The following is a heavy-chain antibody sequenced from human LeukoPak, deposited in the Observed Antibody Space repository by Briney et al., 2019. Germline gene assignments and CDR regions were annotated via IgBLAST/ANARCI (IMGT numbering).Heavy chain of an antibody. D-gene: IGHD1-26*01. CDR3: ARRGYHDYSGFDY. J-gene: IGHJ4*02. CDR2: IGGSSSDI. CDR1: EFTFRSYS. Sequence: PGGSLRLSCAGSEFTFRSYSMNWVRQAPGKGLEWVSSIGGSSSDIYYADSVKGRFTISRDNSKNSLYLQMKSLRAEDTALYYCARRGYHDYSGFDYWGQGTLVTVSS. V-gene: IGHV3-21*01.